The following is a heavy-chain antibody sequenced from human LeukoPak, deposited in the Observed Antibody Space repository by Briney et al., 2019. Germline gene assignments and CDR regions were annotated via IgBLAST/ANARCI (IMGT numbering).Heavy chain of an antibody. CDR3: ARELYSSSWSGFYYYYGMDV. J-gene: IGHJ6*02. V-gene: IGHV3-11*01. Sequence: GGSLRLSCAASGFTFSDYYMSWIRQAPGKGLEWVSYISSSCSTIYYADSVKGRFTISTDNAKNSLYPQMNSLRAEDTAVYYCARELYSSSWSGFYYYYGMDVWGQGTTVTVSS. D-gene: IGHD6-13*01. CDR1: GFTFSDYY. CDR2: ISSSCSTI.